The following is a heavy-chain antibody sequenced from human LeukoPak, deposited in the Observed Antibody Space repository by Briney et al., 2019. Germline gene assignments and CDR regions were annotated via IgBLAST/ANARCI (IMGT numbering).Heavy chain of an antibody. Sequence: PGGSLRLSCAASGFTFNIYAMSWVRQAPGKGLEWVSAISGRGDTTYYADSVKGRFTFSRDNSKNTLYLQMNSLRAEDTAVYCCAKAAPSTVVTGGYFDYWGQGTLVTVSS. J-gene: IGHJ4*02. V-gene: IGHV3-23*01. CDR3: AKAAPSTVVTGGYFDY. D-gene: IGHD4-23*01. CDR1: GFTFNIYA. CDR2: ISGRGDTT.